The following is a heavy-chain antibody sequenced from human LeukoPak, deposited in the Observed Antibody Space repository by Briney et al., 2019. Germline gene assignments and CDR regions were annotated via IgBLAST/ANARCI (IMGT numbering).Heavy chain of an antibody. Sequence: ASVKVSCKASGYTFTSYDINWVRQATGQGLEWMGWMNPNSGNTGYAESFQGRVTITRDTSINTAYMELSSLRSEDTAIDFCARALHCSGGSCYSAPTPYDYWGQGAPVTVSS. CDR2: MNPNSGNT. V-gene: IGHV1-8*03. CDR1: GYTFTSYD. CDR3: ARALHCSGGSCYSAPTPYDY. J-gene: IGHJ4*02. D-gene: IGHD2-15*01.